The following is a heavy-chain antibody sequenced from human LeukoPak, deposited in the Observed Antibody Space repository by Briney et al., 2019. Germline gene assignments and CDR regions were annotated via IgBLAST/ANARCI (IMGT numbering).Heavy chain of an antibody. V-gene: IGHV1-69*13. CDR2: IIPIFGTA. D-gene: IGHD1-26*01. Sequence: SVKVSCKASGGTFISYAISWVRQAPGQGLEWMGGIIPIFGTANYAQKFQGRVTITADESTSTAYMELSSLRSEDTAVYYCARVGRMRNYYFDYWGQGTLVTVSS. J-gene: IGHJ4*02. CDR3: ARVGRMRNYYFDY. CDR1: GGTFISYA.